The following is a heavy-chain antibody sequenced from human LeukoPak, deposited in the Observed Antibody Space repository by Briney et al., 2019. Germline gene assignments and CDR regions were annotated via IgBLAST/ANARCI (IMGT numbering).Heavy chain of an antibody. CDR1: GGSISSYY. V-gene: IGHV4-4*09. D-gene: IGHD1-26*01. Sequence: SETLSLTCTVSGGSISSYYWSWIRQPPGKGLEWIGYIYTSGSTNYNPSLKSRVTISVDTSKNQFSLKLSSVTAADTAVYYCARSLGTRDVRSGGASRKYYFDYWGQGTLVTVSS. CDR2: IYTSGST. J-gene: IGHJ4*02. CDR3: ARSLGTRDVRSGGASRKYYFDY.